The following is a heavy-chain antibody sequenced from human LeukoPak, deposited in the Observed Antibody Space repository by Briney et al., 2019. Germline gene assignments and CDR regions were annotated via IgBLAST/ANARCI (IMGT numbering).Heavy chain of an antibody. CDR2: MNPNSGNT. CDR3: ARGSYYDSSAQGYGMDV. V-gene: IGHV1-8*01. CDR1: GYTFTSYD. D-gene: IGHD3-22*01. Sequence: GASVKVSCKASGYTFTSYDINWVRQATGQGLEWMGWMNPNSGNTGYAQKFQGRVTMTRNTSISTAYMELSSLRSEDTAVYYCARGSYYDSSAQGYGMDVWGQGTTVTVSS. J-gene: IGHJ6*02.